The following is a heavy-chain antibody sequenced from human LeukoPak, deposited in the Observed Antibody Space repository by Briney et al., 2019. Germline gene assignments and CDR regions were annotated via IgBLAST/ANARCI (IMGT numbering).Heavy chain of an antibody. CDR3: ARDWFTRLGGLSPDRAFDY. J-gene: IGHJ4*02. V-gene: IGHV3-20*04. CDR2: INWNGGST. CDR1: GFTFSNAW. D-gene: IGHD3-16*02. Sequence: GGSLRLSCAASGFTFSNAWMSWVRQAPGKGLEWVSGINWNGGSTGYADSVKGRFTISRDNAKNSLYLQMSSLRAEDTALYYCARDWFTRLGGLSPDRAFDYWGQGTLVTVSS.